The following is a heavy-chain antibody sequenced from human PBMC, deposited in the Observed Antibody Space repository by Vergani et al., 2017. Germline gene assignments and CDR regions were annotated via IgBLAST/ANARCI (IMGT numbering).Heavy chain of an antibody. J-gene: IGHJ6*02. V-gene: IGHV3-23*01. Sequence: EVQLLESGGGLVQPGGSLRLSCAASGFTFSSYAMSWVRQAPGKGLEWVSAISGSGGSTYYADSVKGRFTISRGNSKNTLYLQMNSLSAEDTAVYYCAKADVWGSYRRCMDVWGQGTTVTVSS. CDR1: GFTFSSYA. CDR3: AKADVWGSYRRCMDV. CDR2: ISGSGGST. D-gene: IGHD3-16*02.